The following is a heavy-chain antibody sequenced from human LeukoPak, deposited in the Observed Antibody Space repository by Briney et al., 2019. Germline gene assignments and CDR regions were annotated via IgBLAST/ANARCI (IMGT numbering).Heavy chain of an antibody. J-gene: IGHJ3*01. CDR3: ARGDNYYDSSD. CDR1: GYSISSGYY. V-gene: IGHV4-38-2*02. D-gene: IGHD3-22*01. CDR2: IYHSGST. Sequence: SETLSLTCTVSGYSISSGYYWGWIRQPPGKGLEWIGSIYHSGSTYYNPSLKSRVTISVDTSKNQFSLKLSSVTAADTAVYYCARGDNYYDSSDWGQGPMVTVSS.